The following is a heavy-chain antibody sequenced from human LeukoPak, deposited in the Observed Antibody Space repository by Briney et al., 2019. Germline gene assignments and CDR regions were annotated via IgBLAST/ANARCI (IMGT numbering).Heavy chain of an antibody. CDR1: GFTFSNYG. J-gene: IGHJ3*02. V-gene: IGHV3-23*01. CDR3: ASPPAAAVGPGDDAFDI. CDR2: ISDSDAGT. D-gene: IGHD6-13*01. Sequence: QPGGSLRLSCAASGFTFSNYGMSWVRQAPGKGLEWVSAISDSDAGTYYADSVKGRFTISRDNSKNTLYLQMNSLRVEDTAVYYCASPPAAAVGPGDDAFDIWGQGTMVTVSS.